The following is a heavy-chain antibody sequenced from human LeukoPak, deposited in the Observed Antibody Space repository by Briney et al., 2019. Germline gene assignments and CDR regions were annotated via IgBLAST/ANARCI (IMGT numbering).Heavy chain of an antibody. CDR2: IYYSGST. D-gene: IGHD1-26*01. J-gene: IGHJ6*02. Sequence: SETLSLTCTVSGGSISSYYWSWIRQPPGKGLEWIGYIYYSGSTNYNPSLKSRVTISVDTSKNQFSLKLSSVTAADTAVYYCARVRGSYFALYGMDVWGQGTTVTVSS. V-gene: IGHV4-59*01. CDR3: ARVRGSYFALYGMDV. CDR1: GGSISSYY.